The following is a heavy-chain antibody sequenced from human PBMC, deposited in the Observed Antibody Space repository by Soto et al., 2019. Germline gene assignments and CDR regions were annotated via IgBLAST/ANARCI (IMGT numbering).Heavy chain of an antibody. Sequence: QVQLVQSGAEVKKPGSSVKVSCKASGGTFSSYAISWVRQAPGQGLEWMGGIIPIFGTANYAQKFQGRVTITADESTSTAYMELSSLRSEDTAVYYCASSRCSGGSCYPYNWFDPWGQGTLVTVSS. D-gene: IGHD2-15*01. CDR1: GGTFSSYA. CDR2: IIPIFGTA. CDR3: ASSRCSGGSCYPYNWFDP. V-gene: IGHV1-69*01. J-gene: IGHJ5*02.